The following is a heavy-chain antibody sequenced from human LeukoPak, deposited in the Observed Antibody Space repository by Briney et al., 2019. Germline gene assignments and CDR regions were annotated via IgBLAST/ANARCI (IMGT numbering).Heavy chain of an antibody. Sequence: PSETLSLTCTVSGGSISSGGYYWSWIRQHPGKGLEWIGYIYYSGSTYYNPSLKSRVTISVDTSKNQFSLKLSSVTAADTAVYYCARDLGYSSSWYLGPPGPFDYWGQGTLVTVSS. V-gene: IGHV4-31*03. CDR3: ARDLGYSSSWYLGPPGPFDY. CDR2: IYYSGST. J-gene: IGHJ4*02. CDR1: GGSISSGGYY. D-gene: IGHD6-13*01.